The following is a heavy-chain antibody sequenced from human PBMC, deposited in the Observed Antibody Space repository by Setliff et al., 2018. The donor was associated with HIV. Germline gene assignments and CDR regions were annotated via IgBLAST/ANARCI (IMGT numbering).Heavy chain of an antibody. J-gene: IGHJ6*02. CDR3: ARDETWGSLYYGLDV. D-gene: IGHD7-27*01. V-gene: IGHV1-8*01. CDR1: GYSFTSYD. Sequence: ASVKVSCKASGYSFTSYDINWVRQATGQGLEWMGWMNPNSGDTDYAQKFQGRVTMTRNTSIGAAYMELSSLRPEDTAVYYCARDETWGSLYYGLDVWGQGTTVTVSS. CDR2: MNPNSGDT.